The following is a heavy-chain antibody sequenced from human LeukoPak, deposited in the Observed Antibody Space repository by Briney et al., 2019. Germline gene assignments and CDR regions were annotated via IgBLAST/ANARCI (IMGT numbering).Heavy chain of an antibody. CDR2: IYYSGST. CDR1: GGSISSSSYY. CDR3: ARDRPDTAMAVDY. V-gene: IGHV4-39*07. Sequence: SETLSLTCTVSGGSISSSSYYWGWIRQPPGKGLEWIGSIYYSGSTYYNPSLKSRVTISVDTSKNQFSLKLSSVTAADTAVYYCARDRPDTAMAVDYWGQGTLVTVSS. J-gene: IGHJ4*02. D-gene: IGHD5-18*01.